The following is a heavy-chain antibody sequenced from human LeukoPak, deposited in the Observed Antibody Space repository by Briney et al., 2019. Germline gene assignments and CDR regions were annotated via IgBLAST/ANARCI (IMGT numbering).Heavy chain of an antibody. D-gene: IGHD3-10*01. CDR3: ARKSLPTYYYGSGSYSYFEI. V-gene: IGHV1-8*01. CDR2: MNPNSGNT. J-gene: IGHJ3*02. Sequence: ASVKVSCKASGYTFTSYDINWVRQATGQGLEWMGWMNPNSGNTGYAQKFQGRVTITRNTSISTAYMELSSLRSEDTAVYYCARKSLPTYYYGSGSYSYFEIWGQGTMVTVSS. CDR1: GYTFTSYD.